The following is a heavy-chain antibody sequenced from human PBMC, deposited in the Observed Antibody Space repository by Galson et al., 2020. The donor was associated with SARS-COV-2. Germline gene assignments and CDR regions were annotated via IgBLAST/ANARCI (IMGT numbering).Heavy chain of an antibody. CDR3: ARQQPLGIAVAGELDY. Sequence: GGSLRLSCAASGFTVSSNYMSWVRQAPGKGLEWVSVIYSGGSTYYADSVKGRFTISRDNSKNTLYLQMNSLRAEDTAVYYCARQQPLGIAVAGELDYWGQGTLVTVSS. CDR2: IYSGGST. CDR1: GFTVSSNY. V-gene: IGHV3-53*01. D-gene: IGHD6-19*01. J-gene: IGHJ4*02.